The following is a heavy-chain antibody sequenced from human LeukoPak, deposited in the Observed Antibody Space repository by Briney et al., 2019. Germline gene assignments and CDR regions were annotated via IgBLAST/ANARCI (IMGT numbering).Heavy chain of an antibody. CDR3: AKVTGCYMITYWGLDY. Sequence: GGSLRLSCAASGFTFSSYAMNWVRQAPGKGLEWVSALSGNGDITYYTHSVKGRFTISRDNSKNALYLQMNSLRAEDTAVYYCAKVTGCYMITYWGLDYWGQGTLVTVSS. D-gene: IGHD3-16*01. CDR2: LSGNGDIT. V-gene: IGHV3-23*01. J-gene: IGHJ4*02. CDR1: GFTFSSYA.